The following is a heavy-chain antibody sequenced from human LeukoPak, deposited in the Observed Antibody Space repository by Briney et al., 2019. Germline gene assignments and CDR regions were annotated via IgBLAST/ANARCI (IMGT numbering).Heavy chain of an antibody. Sequence: GESLTLSCVGSGFSFGRHAMNWVRQVPGTGLEWVSSVFDSGAPSYYAASVEGRFTISRDISKNTLYLQMGRLTAEDTAIYYCTRAVGGGRDAYDIWGQGTTVTVSS. CDR1: GFSFGRHA. D-gene: IGHD3-16*01. V-gene: IGHV3-23*01. CDR3: TRAVGGGRDAYDI. J-gene: IGHJ3*02. CDR2: VFDSGAPS.